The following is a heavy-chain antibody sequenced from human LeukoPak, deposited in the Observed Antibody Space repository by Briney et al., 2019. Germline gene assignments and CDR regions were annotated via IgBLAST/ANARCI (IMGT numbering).Heavy chain of an antibody. Sequence: GGSLRLSCAASGFTFSNAWMSWVRQAPGKGLEWVGRIKSKTDGGTTDYAAPVKGRFTISRDDSKNTLYLQMNSLKTEDTAVYYCTTGPNYDILSGYWNYFDYWGQGTLVTVSS. J-gene: IGHJ4*02. V-gene: IGHV3-15*01. CDR2: IKSKTDGGTT. CDR3: TTGPNYDILSGYWNYFDY. D-gene: IGHD3-9*01. CDR1: GFTFSNAW.